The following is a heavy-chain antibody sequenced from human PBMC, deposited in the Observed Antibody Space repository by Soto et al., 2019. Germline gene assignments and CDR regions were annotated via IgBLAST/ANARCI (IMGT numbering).Heavy chain of an antibody. CDR1: GYTFTSYY. V-gene: IGHV1-46*01. Sequence: QVQLVQSGAEVKKPGASVKVSCKASGYTFTSYYMHWVRQAPGQGLEWMGIINPSGGSTSYAQKFQGRVTMTRDTSTSTVYMELSSLRSEDTAVYYCARELMTTHDYGGNSLGYWGQGTLVTVSS. J-gene: IGHJ4*02. CDR2: INPSGGST. CDR3: ARELMTTHDYGGNSLGY. D-gene: IGHD4-17*01.